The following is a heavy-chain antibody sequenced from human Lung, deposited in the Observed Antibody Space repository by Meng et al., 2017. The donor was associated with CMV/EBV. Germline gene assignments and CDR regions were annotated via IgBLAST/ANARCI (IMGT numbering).Heavy chain of an antibody. CDR1: GGSISSSSYY. Sequence: SXTLSLXCTVSGGSISSSSYYWGWIRQPPGKGLEWLGSIYYSGSTYYNPSLKSRVTISLDTSKNQFALKLSSVTAADTAVYYCAGASKSYCTSTICYINWFDPXGQGXLVTVSS. J-gene: IGHJ5*02. D-gene: IGHD2-2*02. CDR3: AGASKSYCTSTICYINWFDP. CDR2: IYYSGST. V-gene: IGHV4-39*06.